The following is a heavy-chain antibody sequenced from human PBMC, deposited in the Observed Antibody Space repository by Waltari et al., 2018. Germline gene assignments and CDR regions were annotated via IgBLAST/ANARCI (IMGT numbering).Heavy chain of an antibody. J-gene: IGHJ4*02. CDR2: IYSGGST. CDR1: GFTVSSNH. Sequence: EVQLVESGGGLIQPGGSLRLSCAASGFTVSSNHMSWVRQAPGKGLEWVSVIYSGGSTYYADSVKGRFTISRDNSKNTLYLQMNSLRAEDTAVYYCARVASQLEGYGDYVWYFDYWGQGTLVTVSS. V-gene: IGHV3-53*01. D-gene: IGHD4-17*01. CDR3: ARVASQLEGYGDYVWYFDY.